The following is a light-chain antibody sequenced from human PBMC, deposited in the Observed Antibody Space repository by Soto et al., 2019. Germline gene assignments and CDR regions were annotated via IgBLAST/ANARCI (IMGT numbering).Light chain of an antibody. V-gene: IGKV3-11*01. CDR3: QQRSNWPPIT. CDR1: ESVGSY. CDR2: DAS. J-gene: IGKJ5*01. Sequence: EIVLTQSPATLSLSPGKRATLSCTHSESVGSYLAWYQQNPGQAPRVLIYDASNTATGIPARFSGSGSGTDFPLTISSLEHEDFAVYYCQQRSNWPPITFGRGTRLEIK.